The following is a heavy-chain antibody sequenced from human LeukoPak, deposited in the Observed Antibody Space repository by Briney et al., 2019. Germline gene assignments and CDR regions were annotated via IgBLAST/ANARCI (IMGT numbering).Heavy chain of an antibody. Sequence: GGSLRLSCAASGFTFSSYSMNWVRQAPGKGLEWVSSISSSSSYIYYADSVKGRFTISRDNAKNSLYLQMNSLRAEDTAVYYCARRRTAMVIQRPGMDVWGQGTTVTVSS. CDR2: ISSSSSYI. CDR1: GFTFSSYS. D-gene: IGHD5-18*01. V-gene: IGHV3-21*01. CDR3: ARRRTAMVIQRPGMDV. J-gene: IGHJ6*02.